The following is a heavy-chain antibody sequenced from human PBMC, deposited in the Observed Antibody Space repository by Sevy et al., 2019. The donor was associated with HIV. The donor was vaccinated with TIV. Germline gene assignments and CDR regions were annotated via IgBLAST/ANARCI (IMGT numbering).Heavy chain of an antibody. D-gene: IGHD1-26*01. V-gene: IGHV1-2*06. CDR2: INPNSGGT. CDR1: GYTFTGYY. Sequence: ASVKVSCKASGYTFTGYYMHWVRQAPGQGLEWMGRINPNSGGTNYAQKFQGRVTMTRDTSISTAYMELSRLRSDDTAGYYCARGSRGGGYPIDYWGQRTLVTVSS. CDR3: ARGSRGGGYPIDY. J-gene: IGHJ4*02.